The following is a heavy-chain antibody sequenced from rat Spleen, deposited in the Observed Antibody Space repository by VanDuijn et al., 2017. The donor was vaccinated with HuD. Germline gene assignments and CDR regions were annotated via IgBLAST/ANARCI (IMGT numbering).Heavy chain of an antibody. CDR3: TRAGYLRDWYFDF. CDR1: GFTFNNYG. CDR2: ISYDGITT. J-gene: IGHJ1*01. Sequence: EVQLVESGGGLVQPGRSLKLSCAASGFTFNNYGMAWVRQAPTKGLEWVATISYDGITTYYRGSVRGRFTISGDDAKTTLYLQMDSLRPEDTATYYCTRAGYLRDWYFDFWGPGTMVTVSS. V-gene: IGHV5-29*01. D-gene: IGHD2-2*01.